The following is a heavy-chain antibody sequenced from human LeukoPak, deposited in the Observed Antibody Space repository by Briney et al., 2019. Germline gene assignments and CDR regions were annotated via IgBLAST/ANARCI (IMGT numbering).Heavy chain of an antibody. CDR1: GFTFSSYS. V-gene: IGHV3-48*01. D-gene: IGHD3-10*01. CDR2: ISSSSSTI. J-gene: IGHJ6*03. Sequence: SGGSLRLSCAASGFTFSSYSMNWVRQAPGKGLEWVSYISSSSSTIYYADSVKGRFTISRDNAKNSLYLQMNSLRAEDTAVYYCARDPSPVLLWFGGYMDVWGKGTTVTVSS. CDR3: ARDPSPVLLWFGGYMDV.